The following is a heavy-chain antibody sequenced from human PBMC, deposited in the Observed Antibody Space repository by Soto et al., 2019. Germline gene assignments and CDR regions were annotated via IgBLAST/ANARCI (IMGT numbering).Heavy chain of an antibody. D-gene: IGHD1-26*01. CDR1: GYSFTSYW. V-gene: IGHV5-10-1*01. Sequence: PGESLKISCKGSGYSFTSYWISWVRQMPGKGLEWMGRIDPSDSYTNYSPSFQGHVTISADKSISTAYLQWSSLKASDTTMYYCARIKVGAAPDKLYYWGQGNLVTVSS. CDR3: ARIKVGAAPDKLYY. J-gene: IGHJ4*02. CDR2: IDPSDSYT.